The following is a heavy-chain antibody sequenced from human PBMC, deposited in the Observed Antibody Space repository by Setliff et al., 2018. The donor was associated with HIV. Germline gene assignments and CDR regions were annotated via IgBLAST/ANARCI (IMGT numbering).Heavy chain of an antibody. Sequence: ASVKVSCKASGYTFSSYDINWVRQTAGQGLEWMGWMNPNSGNTGYAQKFQGRVTMTRNTSITTAYMELTNMDHVDTATYYCAHSRTLAAVLDYWGQGTLVTVSS. J-gene: IGHJ4*02. D-gene: IGHD6-25*01. V-gene: IGHV1-8*01. CDR1: GYTFSSYD. CDR3: AHSRTLAAVLDY. CDR2: MNPNSGNT.